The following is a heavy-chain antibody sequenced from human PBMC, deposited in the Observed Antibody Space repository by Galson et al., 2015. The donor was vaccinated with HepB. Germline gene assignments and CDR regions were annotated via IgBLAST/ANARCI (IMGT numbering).Heavy chain of an antibody. CDR2: VSSNGRYT. CDR3: ARARGAGAGDYENWYLDF. V-gene: IGHV3-30*04. CDR1: GFTFSSHP. D-gene: IGHD4-17*01. Sequence: SLRLSCAASGFTFSSHPMHWVRQAPGKGLEWVAVVSSNGRYTNRADSVKGRFTISRDNSKNTLSIQMNSLRPDDTAVYFCARARGAGAGDYENWYLDFWGRGTLVTVSS. J-gene: IGHJ2*01.